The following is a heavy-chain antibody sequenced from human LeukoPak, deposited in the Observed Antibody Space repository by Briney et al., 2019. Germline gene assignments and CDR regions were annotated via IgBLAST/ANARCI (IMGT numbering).Heavy chain of an antibody. D-gene: IGHD2-21*01. CDR2: IYHSGST. Sequence: SETLSLTCAVSGFSISTGYYWGWIRQPPGKGLEWIGNIYHSGSTFYNPSLKSRVTISVDTSKNQFSLKVTSVIAADTAVYYCARSYSGMDVWGKGTTVTVPS. V-gene: IGHV4-38-2*01. CDR1: GFSISTGYY. CDR3: ARSYSGMDV. J-gene: IGHJ6*04.